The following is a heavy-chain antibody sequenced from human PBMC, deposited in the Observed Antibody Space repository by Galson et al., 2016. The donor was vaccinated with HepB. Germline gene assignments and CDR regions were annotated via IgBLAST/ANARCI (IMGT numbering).Heavy chain of an antibody. D-gene: IGHD2-21*02. CDR1: GGSISSGDYY. V-gene: IGHV4-30-4*01. CDR2: IYYSGST. Sequence: TLSLTCTVSGGSISSGDYYWTWIRQPPGKGLEWIGYIYYSGSTYYNPSLKSRLTISGDTSKNQFFLKLSSVTAADTAVYYCATNLKLGYCGGDCFGAYDVWGQGTMVTVSS. J-gene: IGHJ3*01. CDR3: ATNLKLGYCGGDCFGAYDV.